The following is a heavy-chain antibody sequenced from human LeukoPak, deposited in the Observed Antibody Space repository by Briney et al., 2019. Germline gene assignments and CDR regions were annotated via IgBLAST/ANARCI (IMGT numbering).Heavy chain of an antibody. V-gene: IGHV3-23*01. Sequence: GGSLRLSCAASAFTFSSYAMSWVRQAPGKGLEWVSAISGSGGSTYYADSVKGRFTISRDNSKNTLYLQMNSLRAEDTAVYYCAKDPPVVVPAAILKLGFDFDYWGQGTLVTVSS. J-gene: IGHJ4*02. D-gene: IGHD2-2*01. CDR1: AFTFSSYA. CDR3: AKDPPVVVPAAILKLGFDFDY. CDR2: ISGSGGST.